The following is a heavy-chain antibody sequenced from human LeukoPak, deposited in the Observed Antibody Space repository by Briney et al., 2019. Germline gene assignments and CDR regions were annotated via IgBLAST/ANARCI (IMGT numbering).Heavy chain of an antibody. Sequence: GGPLRLSCAASGFTFSSYGMHWVRQAPGKGLEWVAVIWYDGSNKYYADSVKGRFTISRDNSKNTLYLQMNSLRAEDTAVYYCARDGGIAAAGTGFDYWGQGTLVTVSS. CDR1: GFTFSSYG. V-gene: IGHV3-33*01. CDR2: IWYDGSNK. CDR3: ARDGGIAAAGTGFDY. J-gene: IGHJ4*02. D-gene: IGHD6-13*01.